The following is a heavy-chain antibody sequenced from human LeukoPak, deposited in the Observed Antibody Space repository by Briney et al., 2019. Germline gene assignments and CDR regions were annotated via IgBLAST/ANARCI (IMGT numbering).Heavy chain of an antibody. CDR1: GFTFSSYG. D-gene: IGHD3-22*01. CDR3: ARTFDSSGYDYGHYIDY. CDR2: IWFDGSDK. Sequence: PGGSLRLSCAASGFTFSSYGMQWVRQAPGKGLECVAFIWFDGSDKYYADSVKGRFTISRDDFKNTLYLQMNSLRAEDTAVYYCARTFDSSGYDYGHYIDYWGQGTLVTVSS. V-gene: IGHV3-33*01. J-gene: IGHJ4*02.